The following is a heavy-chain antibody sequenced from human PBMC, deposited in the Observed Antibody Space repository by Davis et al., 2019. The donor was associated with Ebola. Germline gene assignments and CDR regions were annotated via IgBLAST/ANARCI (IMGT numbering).Heavy chain of an antibody. J-gene: IGHJ6*03. CDR1: GYTFTSYG. CDR3: AREGAGPFYYYYYMDV. Sequence: ASVKVSCKASGYTFTSYGISWVRQAPGQGLEWMGWISAYNGNTNYAQKLQGRVTMTTDASTSTAYMELRSLRSDDTAVYYCAREGAGPFYYYYYMDVWGKGTTVTVSS. D-gene: IGHD3-16*01. CDR2: ISAYNGNT. V-gene: IGHV1-18*04.